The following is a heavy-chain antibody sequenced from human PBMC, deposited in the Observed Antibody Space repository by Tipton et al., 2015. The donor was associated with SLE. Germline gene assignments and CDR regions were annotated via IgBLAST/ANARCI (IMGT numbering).Heavy chain of an antibody. Sequence: TLSLTCVVYGGSFSAYYWSWIRQSPGKGLEWIGEINHSGSTNYNPPLKSRVTISVDTSKSQFSLKLSSVTAADTAVYYCARLSMPYFDYWGQGTLVTVSS. V-gene: IGHV4-34*01. CDR1: GGSFSAYY. CDR2: INHSGST. D-gene: IGHD2-2*01. CDR3: ARLSMPYFDY. J-gene: IGHJ4*02.